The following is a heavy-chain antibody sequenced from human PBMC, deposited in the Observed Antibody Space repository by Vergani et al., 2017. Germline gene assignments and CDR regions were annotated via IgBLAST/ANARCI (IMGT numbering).Heavy chain of an antibody. CDR1: GFTFSSYS. CDR2: ISSSSSYI. Sequence: EVQLVESGGGLVKPGGSLRLSCAASGFTFSSYSMNWVRQAPGKGLEWVSSISSSSSYIYYADSVKGRFTISRDNAKNSLYLQMNSLRAEDTALYYCAKLNDLRNYYYYMDVWGKGTTVTVSS. CDR3: AKLNDLRNYYYYMDV. D-gene: IGHD3-3*01. V-gene: IGHV3-21*01. J-gene: IGHJ6*03.